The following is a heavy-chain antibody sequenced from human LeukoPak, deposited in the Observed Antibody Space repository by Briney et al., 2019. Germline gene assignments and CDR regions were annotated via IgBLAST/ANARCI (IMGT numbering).Heavy chain of an antibody. V-gene: IGHV3-30-3*01. CDR3: AREGGYSYGPNYYYYGMDV. D-gene: IGHD5-18*01. J-gene: IGHJ6*02. Sequence: PGGSLRLSCAASGFTFSSYAMHWVRQAPGKGLERVAVISYDGSNKYYADSVKGRFTISRDNSKNTLYLQMNSLRAEDTAVYYCAREGGYSYGPNYYYYGMDVWGQGTTVTVSS. CDR1: GFTFSSYA. CDR2: ISYDGSNK.